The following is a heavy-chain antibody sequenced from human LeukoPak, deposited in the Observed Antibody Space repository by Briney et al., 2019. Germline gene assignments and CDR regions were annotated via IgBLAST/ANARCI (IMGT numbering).Heavy chain of an antibody. V-gene: IGHV3-48*02. Sequence: GGSLRLSCVASGYPFSSYSMNWIRQAPGKGLEWVSYISVSGGVRSYADSVKGRFTISRDDARNSLYLQMNSLKDEDTAVYYCASSGGYRFDYWGQGTLVTVSS. CDR1: GYPFSSYS. J-gene: IGHJ4*02. CDR2: ISVSGGVR. CDR3: ASSGGYRFDY. D-gene: IGHD1-26*01.